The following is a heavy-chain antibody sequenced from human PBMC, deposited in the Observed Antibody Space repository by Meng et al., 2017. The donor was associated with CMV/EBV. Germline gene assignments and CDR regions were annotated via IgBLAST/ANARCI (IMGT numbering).Heavy chain of an antibody. CDR2: INPNSGGT. D-gene: IGHD1-26*01. J-gene: IGHJ4*02. CDR1: GYTFTGYY. Sequence: ASVKVSCKASGYTFTGYYMHWVRQAPGQGLEWMGWINPNSGGTNYAQKFQGRVTMTRDTSISTAYMALSRLRSDDTAVYYCARGNTINSGSYFYYFDYWGQGTLVTVSS. V-gene: IGHV1-2*02. CDR3: ARGNTINSGSYFYYFDY.